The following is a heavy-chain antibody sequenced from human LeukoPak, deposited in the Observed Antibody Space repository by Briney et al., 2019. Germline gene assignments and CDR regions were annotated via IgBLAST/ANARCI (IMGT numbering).Heavy chain of an antibody. CDR1: GFTFSSYG. Sequence: PGGSLRLSCAASGFTFSSYGMSWVRQAPGKGLEWVSAISGSGGSTYYADSVKGRFTISRDNSKNTLYLQMNSLRAEDTAVYYCARDGGYSYGYGGYYYYMDVWGKGTTVTISS. V-gene: IGHV3-23*01. CDR2: ISGSGGST. D-gene: IGHD5-18*01. CDR3: ARDGGYSYGYGGYYYYMDV. J-gene: IGHJ6*03.